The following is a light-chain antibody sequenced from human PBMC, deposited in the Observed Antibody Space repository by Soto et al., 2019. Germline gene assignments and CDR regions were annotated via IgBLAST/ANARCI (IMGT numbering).Light chain of an antibody. V-gene: IGKV3-11*01. Sequence: EIVLTQSPATLSLSPGERATLSCRASQSVTSYLAWYQQKPGQAPRLLIYDASNSATGIPARFSGSGSGTDLTSTISSLEPEDFAVYFCQQRSNWPLTFGGGTKVEIK. CDR1: QSVTSY. J-gene: IGKJ4*01. CDR2: DAS. CDR3: QQRSNWPLT.